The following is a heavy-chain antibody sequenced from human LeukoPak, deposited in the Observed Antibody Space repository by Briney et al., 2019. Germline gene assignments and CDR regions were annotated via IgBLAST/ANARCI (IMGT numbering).Heavy chain of an antibody. D-gene: IGHD2-2*01. Sequence: GASVKVSCKASGYTFTYYYMHWVRRAPGQGVEWMGWINPNDGDTNYAQKFQGRVTMTRDTSISTAHMEVSRLRSDDTAVYYCARANFLYCSSTTCLFDYWGQGTLVTVSS. J-gene: IGHJ4*02. CDR1: GYTFTYYY. V-gene: IGHV1-2*02. CDR2: INPNDGDT. CDR3: ARANFLYCSSTTCLFDY.